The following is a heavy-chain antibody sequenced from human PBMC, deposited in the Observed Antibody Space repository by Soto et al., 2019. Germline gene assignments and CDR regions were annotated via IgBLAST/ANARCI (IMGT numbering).Heavy chain of an antibody. D-gene: IGHD3-10*01. J-gene: IGHJ4*02. Sequence: GGSLRLSCAASGFTVSSYAMSWVPQAPGKGREWVSAISGSGGRTYYADSVKGRCTISRDNSKNTLYLQMNSLRAEDTAVYYCAKDRITMVRGSFDYWGQGTLVTVSS. CDR1: GFTVSSYA. CDR3: AKDRITMVRGSFDY. V-gene: IGHV3-23*01. CDR2: ISGSGGRT.